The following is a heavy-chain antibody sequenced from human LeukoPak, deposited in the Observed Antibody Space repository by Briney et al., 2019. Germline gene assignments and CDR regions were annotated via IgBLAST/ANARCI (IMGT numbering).Heavy chain of an antibody. J-gene: IGHJ4*02. CDR1: GYRFTSYW. D-gene: IGHD3-10*01. CDR2: IYPGDSDT. CDR3: AIYASGSHVDY. V-gene: IGHV5-51*01. Sequence: GGSLKISFQGSGYRFTSYWIGWVRQMPANGQASMGIIYPGDSDTRYSPSFQGQVTISADKSISTAYLQWSSLKASDTAMYYCAIYASGSHVDYWGQGTLVTVSS.